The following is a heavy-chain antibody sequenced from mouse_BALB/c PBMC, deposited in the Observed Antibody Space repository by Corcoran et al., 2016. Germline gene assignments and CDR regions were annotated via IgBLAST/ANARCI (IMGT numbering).Heavy chain of an antibody. D-gene: IGHD2-1*01. J-gene: IGHJ2*01. CDR1: GYTFTSYV. CDR2: TYPYNDGT. CDR3: AREVPGGNPFDY. Sequence: EVQLQQSGPELVKPGASVKMSCKASGYTFTSYVIHWVKQKPGQGLEWIGYTYPYNDGTKYNEKFKGKATLTSDKSSSAAYMEFSNLTSEDSAVYYCAREVPGGNPFDYWGQGTTLTVSS. V-gene: IGHV1S136*01.